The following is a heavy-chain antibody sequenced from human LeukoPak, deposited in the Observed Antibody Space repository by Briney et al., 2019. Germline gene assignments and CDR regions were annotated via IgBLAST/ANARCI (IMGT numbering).Heavy chain of an antibody. Sequence: ASVKVSCKASGYTFTSYGISWVRQARGQGLEWMGWISAYNGNTNYAQKLQGRVTMTTDTSTSTAYMELRSLRSDDTAVYYCARAGVCSGGSCYSLNWFDPWGQGTLVTVSS. CDR2: ISAYNGNT. V-gene: IGHV1-18*01. J-gene: IGHJ5*02. CDR3: ARAGVCSGGSCYSLNWFDP. CDR1: GYTFTSYG. D-gene: IGHD2-15*01.